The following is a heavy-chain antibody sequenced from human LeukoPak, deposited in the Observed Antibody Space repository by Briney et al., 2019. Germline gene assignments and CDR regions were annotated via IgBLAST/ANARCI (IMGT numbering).Heavy chain of an antibody. CDR3: ATYSHQLTRIDS. J-gene: IGHJ4*02. CDR2: IYPGDSDT. CDR1: GYSFTTYW. D-gene: IGHD2-15*01. V-gene: IGHV5-51*01. Sequence: GESLQISCKASGYSFTTYWIGWVRQMPGKGLEWMGVIYPGDSDTRYSPSFQGQVTISADKSISTAYLQWSTLTASDTAIYYCATYSHQLTRIDSWGQGTLVTVFS.